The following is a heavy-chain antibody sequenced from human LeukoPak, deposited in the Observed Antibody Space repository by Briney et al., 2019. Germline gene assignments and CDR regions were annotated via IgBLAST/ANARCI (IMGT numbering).Heavy chain of an antibody. V-gene: IGHV3-30*18. Sequence: PGRSLRLSCAASGFTFSSYGMHWVRQAPGKGLEWVAVISYDGSNKYYADSVKGRFTISRDNSKNTLYLQMNSLRAEDTAVYYCAKDFGLEMATDYYDAFDIWGQGTMVTVSS. CDR2: ISYDGSNK. CDR1: GFTFSSYG. CDR3: AKDFGLEMATDYYDAFDI. D-gene: IGHD5-24*01. J-gene: IGHJ3*02.